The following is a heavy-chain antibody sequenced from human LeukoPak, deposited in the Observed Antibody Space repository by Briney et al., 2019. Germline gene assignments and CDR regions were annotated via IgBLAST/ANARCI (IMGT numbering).Heavy chain of an antibody. CDR1: GGXISNYY. J-gene: IGHJ6*02. CDR3: ARHTPVALRSGYYYNMDV. D-gene: IGHD2-15*01. V-gene: IGHV4-59*08. Sequence: WETLSLTCIVSGGXISNYYWSWIRQPPGKGLGWIGYIYYSGSTDYKPSLNSRVSMSVDTSKNQYSLRLSSLTAADTAVYYCARHTPVALRSGYYYNMDVWGQGTSVTVSS. CDR2: IYYSGST.